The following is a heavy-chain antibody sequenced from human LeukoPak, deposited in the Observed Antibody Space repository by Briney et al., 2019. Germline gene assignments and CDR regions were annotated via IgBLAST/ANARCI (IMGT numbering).Heavy chain of an antibody. CDR3: ASMEYYYDSSGYYSPWGMDV. CDR1: GGSFSGYY. J-gene: IGHJ6*02. D-gene: IGHD3-22*01. CDR2: INHSGST. Sequence: SETLSLTCAVYGGSFSGYYWSWIRRPPGKGLEWIGEINHSGSTNYNPSLKSRVTISVDTSKNQFSLKLSSVTAADTAVYYCASMEYYYDSSGYYSPWGMDVWGQGTTVTVSS. V-gene: IGHV4-34*01.